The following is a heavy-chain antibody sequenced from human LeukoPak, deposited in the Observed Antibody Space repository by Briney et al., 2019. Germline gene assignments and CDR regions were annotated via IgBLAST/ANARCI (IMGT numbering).Heavy chain of an antibody. V-gene: IGHV3-21*01. CDR1: GFTFSSYS. J-gene: IGHJ6*02. Sequence: GGSLRLSCAASGFTFSSYSMNWVRQAPGKGLEWVSSISSSSSYIYYADSVKGRFIISRDNAKNLLYLQMNSLGAEDTSVYYCARDPGGAGRVYGMDVWGQGTTVTVSS. CDR3: ARDPGGAGRVYGMDV. D-gene: IGHD1-26*01. CDR2: ISSSSSYI.